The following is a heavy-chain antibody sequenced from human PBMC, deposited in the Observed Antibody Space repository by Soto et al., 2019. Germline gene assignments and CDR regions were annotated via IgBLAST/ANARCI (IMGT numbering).Heavy chain of an antibody. J-gene: IGHJ4*02. D-gene: IGHD5-12*01. CDR3: ARDEGVATGN. V-gene: IGHV1-3*04. CDR1: VYTLTSYG. Sequence: SVKVSFKASVYTLTSYGISWLRQAPGQRPEWMGWINTANDDTKYSQTFEDRVTLTRDTSASTAYMDVSSLTPQDTVVYYCARDEGVATGNWGQGTLVTVSS. CDR2: INTANDDT.